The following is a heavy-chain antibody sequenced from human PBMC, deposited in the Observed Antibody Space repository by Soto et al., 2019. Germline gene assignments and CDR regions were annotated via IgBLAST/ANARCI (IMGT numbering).Heavy chain of an antibody. V-gene: IGHV1-69*13. J-gene: IGHJ6*02. CDR2: IIPIFGTA. D-gene: IGHD2-2*01. Sequence: SVKVSCKASGGTFSSYAISWVRQAPGQGLEWMGGIIPIFGTANYAQKFQGRVTITADESTSTAYMELSSLRSEDTAVYYCARDCGPFSTSCYLYGMDVWGQGTTVTVSS. CDR3: ARDCGPFSTSCYLYGMDV. CDR1: GGTFSSYA.